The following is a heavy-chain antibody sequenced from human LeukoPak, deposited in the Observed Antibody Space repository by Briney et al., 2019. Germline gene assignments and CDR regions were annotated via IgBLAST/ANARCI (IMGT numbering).Heavy chain of an antibody. Sequence: SETLSLACPVSGGSISSFHWSWIRQPPGRGLEWIGFNHNTGSTNYNPSLNSRVTISVDTSKNQFSLKLSSVTAADTAVYYCARHVHCSGGSCYRYGMDVWGQGTTVTVSS. CDR2: NHNTGST. CDR3: ARHVHCSGGSCYRYGMDV. D-gene: IGHD2-15*01. V-gene: IGHV4-59*08. CDR1: GGSISSFH. J-gene: IGHJ6*02.